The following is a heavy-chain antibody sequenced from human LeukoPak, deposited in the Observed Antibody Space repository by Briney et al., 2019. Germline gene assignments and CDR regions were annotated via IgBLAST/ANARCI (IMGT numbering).Heavy chain of an antibody. V-gene: IGHV3-21*04. Sequence: GGSLRLSCAASGFTFSSYSMTWVRQAPGKGLEWVSSISSSSSYIYYADSVKGRFTISRDNAKNSLYLQMNSLRAEDTAVYYCARDRSGSYYYYYGMDVWGQGTTVTVSS. CDR2: ISSSSSYI. CDR1: GFTFSSYS. CDR3: ARDRSGSYYYYYGMDV. D-gene: IGHD1-26*01. J-gene: IGHJ6*02.